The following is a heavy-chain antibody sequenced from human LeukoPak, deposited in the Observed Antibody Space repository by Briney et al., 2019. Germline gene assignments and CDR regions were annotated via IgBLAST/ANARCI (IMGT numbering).Heavy chain of an antibody. CDR1: GYSIRSGYY. CDR3: ASRYCSGGSCYSTIDFQH. CDR2: INHSGST. V-gene: IGHV4-34*01. J-gene: IGHJ1*01. Sequence: SETLSLTCTVSGYSIRSGYYWSWIRKPPGKGLEWIGEINHSGSTNYNPSLKSRVTISVDTSKNQFSLKLSSVTAADTAVYYCASRYCSGGSCYSTIDFQHWGQGTLVTVSS. D-gene: IGHD2-15*01.